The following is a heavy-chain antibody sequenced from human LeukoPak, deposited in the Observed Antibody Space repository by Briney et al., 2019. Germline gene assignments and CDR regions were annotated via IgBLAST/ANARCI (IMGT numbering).Heavy chain of an antibody. D-gene: IGHD3-9*01. CDR1: GFTFSSYG. V-gene: IGHV3-30*18. CDR2: ISYDGSNK. Sequence: QSGGSLRLSCAASGFTFSSYGMHWVPQAPGKGLEWVAVISYDGSNKYYADSVKGRFTISRDNSKNTLYLQMNSLRAEDTAVYYCAKPYYDILTGYGVNPYFDYWGQGTLVTVSS. CDR3: AKPYYDILTGYGVNPYFDY. J-gene: IGHJ4*02.